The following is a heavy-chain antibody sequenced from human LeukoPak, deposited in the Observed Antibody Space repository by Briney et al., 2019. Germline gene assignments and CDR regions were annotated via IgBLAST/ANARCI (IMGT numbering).Heavy chain of an antibody. Sequence: SETLSLTCPVSGGSISSYYWSWIRQPPGKGLEWIGSIYHSGTTYSGSTYYNPSLKSRVTISLDTSKNQFSLKVGSMTAADTAVYYCARAGGYGLIDYWGQGTMVTVSS. CDR2: IYHSGTTYSGST. J-gene: IGHJ4*02. V-gene: IGHV4-59*12. CDR3: ARAGGYGLIDY. D-gene: IGHD5-18*01. CDR1: GGSISSYY.